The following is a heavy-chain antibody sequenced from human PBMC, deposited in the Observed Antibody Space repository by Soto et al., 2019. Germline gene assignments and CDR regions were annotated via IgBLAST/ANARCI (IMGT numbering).Heavy chain of an antibody. J-gene: IGHJ5*02. Sequence: QVQLQESGPGLVKPSETLSLTCTVSGGSVSSGSYYWSWLRQPPGKGLEWIGYIYYSGRTNYNPSLQSRGTISVDTSKNQFSLKLSSVTDADTAVYYCAGVEYNWNSRWFGPWGQGTLVTVSS. D-gene: IGHD1-7*01. CDR3: AGVEYNWNSRWFGP. CDR1: GGSVSSGSYY. V-gene: IGHV4-61*01. CDR2: IYYSGRT.